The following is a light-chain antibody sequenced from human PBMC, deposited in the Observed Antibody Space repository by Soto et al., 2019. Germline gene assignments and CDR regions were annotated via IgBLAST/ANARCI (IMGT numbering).Light chain of an antibody. CDR1: ETISRY. V-gene: IGKV1-39*01. CDR3: QQAYSTPFT. J-gene: IGKJ3*01. CDR2: AAS. Sequence: DIQMTQSPSSLSASVGDRVTITCRASETISRYLNWYQQKPGKAHKLLIYAASSLQSGVPSRFSGSGSGTDFTLTISSLQPEDFATYYCQQAYSTPFTFGPGTKVDIK.